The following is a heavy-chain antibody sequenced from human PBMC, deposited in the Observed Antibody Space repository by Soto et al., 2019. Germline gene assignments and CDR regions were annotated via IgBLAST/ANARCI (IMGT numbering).Heavy chain of an antibody. CDR3: VSVKGSFHH. J-gene: IGHJ4*02. V-gene: IGHV3-64D*08. CDR2: ISSNGGTT. Sequence: GGSLRLPCSASGFTFSSYAMNWVRQAPGKGLQYVSAISSNGGTTYYADSVKGRFTISRDNSKNTVYLQMSSLRDEDTAVYYCVSVKGSFHHWGQGTLVTVSS. CDR1: GFTFSSYA.